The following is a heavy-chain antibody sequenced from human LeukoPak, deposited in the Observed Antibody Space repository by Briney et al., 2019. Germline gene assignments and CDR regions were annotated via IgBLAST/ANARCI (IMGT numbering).Heavy chain of an antibody. CDR1: GFTFSSYA. CDR2: ISGSGGST. CDR3: ARSPGYSSGWYGSDAFDI. Sequence: GGSLRLSCAASGFTFSSYAMSWVRQAPGKGLEWVSAISGSGGSTYYADSVKGRFTISRDSSKNSLYLQMNSLRAEDTAVNYCARSPGYSSGWYGSDAFDIWGQGTMVTVSS. D-gene: IGHD6-19*01. V-gene: IGHV3-23*01. J-gene: IGHJ3*02.